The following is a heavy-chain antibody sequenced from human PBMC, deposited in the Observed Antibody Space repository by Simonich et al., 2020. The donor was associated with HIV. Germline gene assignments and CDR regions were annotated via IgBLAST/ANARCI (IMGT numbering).Heavy chain of an antibody. CDR1: GFTFSSYA. J-gene: IGHJ4*02. D-gene: IGHD3-3*01. CDR2: ISGSGGST. V-gene: IGHV3-23*01. Sequence: EVQLLESGGGLVQPGGSLRLSCAASGFTFSSYAMRWVRQAPGKGLEWVSAISGSGGSTYYADSVKGRFTISRDNSKNTLYLQMNSLRAEDTAVYYCAKDRYYNFWSGYYDYWGQGTLVTVSS. CDR3: AKDRYYNFWSGYYDY.